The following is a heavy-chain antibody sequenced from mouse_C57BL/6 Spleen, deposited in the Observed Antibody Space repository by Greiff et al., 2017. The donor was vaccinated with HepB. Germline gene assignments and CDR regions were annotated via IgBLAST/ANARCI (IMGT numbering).Heavy chain of an antibody. V-gene: IGHV2-4*01. J-gene: IGHJ3*01. CDR2: IWSGGST. D-gene: IGHD1-2*01. Sequence: QVQLKESGPGLVQPSQSLSITCTVSGFSLTSYGVHWVHQPPGKGLEWLGVIWSGGSTDYNAAFISRLSISKDNSKSQVFFKMNSLQADDTAIYYCANSLRGWFAYWGQGTLVTVSA. CDR1: GFSLTSYG. CDR3: ANSLRGWFAY.